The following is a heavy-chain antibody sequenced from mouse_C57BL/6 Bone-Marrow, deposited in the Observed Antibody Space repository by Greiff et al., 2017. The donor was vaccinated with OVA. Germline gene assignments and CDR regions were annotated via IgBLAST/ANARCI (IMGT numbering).Heavy chain of an antibody. Sequence: QVQLQQSGAELARPGASVKMSCKASGYTFTSYTMHWVKQRPGQGLEWIGYINPSSGYTKYNQKFKDKATLTADKSSSTAYLQLSSLTSEDSAVYYCARDYGSSIVLDWDFDVWGTGTTVTVSS. CDR3: ARDYGSSIVLDWDFDV. CDR2: INPSSGYT. V-gene: IGHV1-4*01. CDR1: GYTFTSYT. J-gene: IGHJ1*03. D-gene: IGHD1-1*01.